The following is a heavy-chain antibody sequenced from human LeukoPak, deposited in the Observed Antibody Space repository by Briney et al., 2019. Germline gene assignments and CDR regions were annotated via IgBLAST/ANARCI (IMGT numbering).Heavy chain of an antibody. V-gene: IGHV4-59*08. Sequence: SETLSHTCTVSGGSISSYYWSWIRQPPGKGLEWIGYIYYSGSTNYNPSLKSRVTISVDTSKNQFSLKLSSVTAADTAVYYCARLAHYYYYYMDVWGKGTTVTVSS. CDR2: IYYSGST. CDR1: GGSISSYY. J-gene: IGHJ6*03. CDR3: ARLAHYYYYYMDV.